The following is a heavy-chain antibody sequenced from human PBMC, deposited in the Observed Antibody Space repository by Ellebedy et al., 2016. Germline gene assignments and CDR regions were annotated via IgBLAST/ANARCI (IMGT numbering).Heavy chain of an antibody. V-gene: IGHV1-69*13. J-gene: IGHJ4*02. CDR3: ASDPSAVVRGIAAAPSFDY. D-gene: IGHD6-13*01. Sequence: SVKVSCXASGGTFSSYAISWVRQAPGQGFEWMGGIIPIFGTANYAQKFQGRVTITADESTSTAYMELSSLRSEDTAVYYCASDPSAVVRGIAAAPSFDYWGQGTLVTVSS. CDR2: IIPIFGTA. CDR1: GGTFSSYA.